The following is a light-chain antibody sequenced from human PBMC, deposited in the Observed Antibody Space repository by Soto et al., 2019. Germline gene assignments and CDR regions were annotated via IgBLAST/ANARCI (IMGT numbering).Light chain of an antibody. CDR1: QDISNY. V-gene: IGKV1-39*01. CDR3: QQIASTPRT. Sequence: GDRVTITCQASQDISNYLNWYQQKPGKAPKLLIYAASSLQIGVPSRFSGSGSGTDFTLTISSLQPEDFATYYCQQIASTPRTFGEGGKGDIK. J-gene: IGKJ1*01. CDR2: AAS.